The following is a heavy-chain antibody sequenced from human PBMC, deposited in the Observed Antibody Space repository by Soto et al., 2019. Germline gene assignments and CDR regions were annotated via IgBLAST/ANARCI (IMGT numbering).Heavy chain of an antibody. CDR3: AGDGNSAYHLAY. CDR1: GVSVSNDY. CDR2: MYSGGST. D-gene: IGHD5-12*01. Sequence: EVQLVESGGGLIQPGGSLRLSCVASGVSVSNDYMNWVRQAPGKGLEWVSEMYSGGSTYYADSVKGRFTISRDKSKNTLYLQMNSLGAEDTAVYYCAGDGNSAYHLAYWGQGSLVTVSS. J-gene: IGHJ4*02. V-gene: IGHV3-53*01.